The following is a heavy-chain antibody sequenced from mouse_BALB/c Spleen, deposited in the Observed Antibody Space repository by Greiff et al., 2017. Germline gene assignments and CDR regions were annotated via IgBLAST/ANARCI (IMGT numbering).Heavy chain of an antibody. CDR2: ISYDGSN. CDR1: GYSITSGYY. Sequence: EVQLQQSGPGLVKPSQSLSLTCSVTGYSITSGYYWNWIRQFPGNKLEWMGYISYDGSNNYNPSLKNRISITRDTSKNQFFLKLNSVTTEDTATYYCAREAYYYGSSAYAMDYWGQGTSVTVSS. J-gene: IGHJ4*01. CDR3: AREAYYYGSSAYAMDY. D-gene: IGHD1-1*01. V-gene: IGHV3-6*02.